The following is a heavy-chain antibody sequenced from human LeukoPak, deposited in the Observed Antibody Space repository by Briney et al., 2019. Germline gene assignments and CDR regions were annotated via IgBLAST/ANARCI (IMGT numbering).Heavy chain of an antibody. V-gene: IGHV4-61*02. CDR1: GGSISSGSYY. CDR2: IYTSGST. D-gene: IGHD2-2*01. Sequence: TSETLSLTCTVSGGSISSGSYYWSWIRQPAGKGLEWIRRIYTSGSTNYNPSLKSRVTISVDTSKNQFSLKLSSVTAADTAVYYCARDCSSTSCYGQGAFDIWGQGTMVTVSS. J-gene: IGHJ3*02. CDR3: ARDCSSTSCYGQGAFDI.